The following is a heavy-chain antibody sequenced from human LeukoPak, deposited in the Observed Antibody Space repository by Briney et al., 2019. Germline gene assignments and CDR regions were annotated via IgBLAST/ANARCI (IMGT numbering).Heavy chain of an antibody. J-gene: IGHJ4*02. V-gene: IGHV4-59*01. CDR2: IYYSGSS. D-gene: IGHD6-19*01. CDR3: ATLDIGSSSGLYFRY. CDR1: GGSISTYY. Sequence: SETLSLTCTVSGGSISTYYWSWLRQPPGKGLQWIGYIYYSGSSNYNPSLESRVTMSVDTSKNQFSLKLNSVTAVDTAVYYCATLDIGSSSGLYFRYWGQGTLSTVSS.